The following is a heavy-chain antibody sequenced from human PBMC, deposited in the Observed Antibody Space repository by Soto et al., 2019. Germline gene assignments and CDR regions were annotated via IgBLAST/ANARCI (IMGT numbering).Heavy chain of an antibody. Sequence: SETLSLTCTVSGGSISSGGYYWSWIRQHPGKGLEWIGYIYYSGSTYYNPSLKSRVTISVDTSKNQFSLKLSSVTAADTAVYYCARSTPTGTFDYWGQGTLVPVSS. CDR1: GGSISSGGYY. CDR2: IYYSGST. CDR3: ARSTPTGTFDY. J-gene: IGHJ4*02. V-gene: IGHV4-31*03. D-gene: IGHD4-17*01.